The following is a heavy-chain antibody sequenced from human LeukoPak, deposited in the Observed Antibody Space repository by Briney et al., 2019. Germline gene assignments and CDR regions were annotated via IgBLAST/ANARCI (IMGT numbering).Heavy chain of an antibody. CDR2: IYSGGTI. J-gene: IGHJ3*01. Sequence: LARAPSAFTVSTTYMSCASHPPREGRGWDSVIYSGGTIRYADPVKGRFTLPRDNSRDTLHLQMNSLRVDDTAMYYCVRAVHHLFYSDSSGYYGDAFDVWGQGTVVTVSS. V-gene: IGHV3-53*01. CDR3: VRAVHHLFYSDSSGYYGDAFDV. CDR1: AFTVSTTY. D-gene: IGHD3-22*01.